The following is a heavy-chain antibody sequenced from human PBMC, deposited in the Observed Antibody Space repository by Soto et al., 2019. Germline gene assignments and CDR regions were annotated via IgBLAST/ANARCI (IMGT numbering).Heavy chain of an antibody. D-gene: IGHD3-10*01. V-gene: IGHV4-59*01. CDR1: GGSINSYF. CDR3: ARAGTNMVQFDY. J-gene: IGHJ4*02. CDR2: IYYSGST. Sequence: QVQLQVSGPGLVRPSETLSLTCTVSGGSINSYFWSWIRQSPGKGLEWIGHIYYSGSTSYSPSLMSRVSISVDTSNNQFSLEVHSVTAADTAVYYCARAGTNMVQFDYWGQGTLVTVSS.